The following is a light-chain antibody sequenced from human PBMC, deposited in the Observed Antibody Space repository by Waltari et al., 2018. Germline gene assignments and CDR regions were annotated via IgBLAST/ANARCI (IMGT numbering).Light chain of an antibody. V-gene: IGLV2-14*01. CDR2: DVS. CDR1: SSDVGGYNY. Sequence: QSALTQPASVSGSPGQSITISCTGTSSDVGGYNYVSWYQQHPGKAPKLMIYDVSKRPSGVSNRFSGSKSGNTDSLTISGLQAEDEADYYCSSYTSSSTRVFGGGTKLTVL. CDR3: SSYTSSSTRV. J-gene: IGLJ3*02.